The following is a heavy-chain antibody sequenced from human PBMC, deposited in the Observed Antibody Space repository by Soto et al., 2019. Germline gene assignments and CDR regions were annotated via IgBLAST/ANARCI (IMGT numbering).Heavy chain of an antibody. CDR2: ISWNSGSI. D-gene: IGHD3-22*01. CDR3: AKDIVDSSGSLGFFDY. Sequence: EVPLVESGGGLVQPGRSLRLSCAASGFTFDDYAMHWVRQAPGKGLEWVSGISWNSGSIGYADSVKGRFTISRDNXKXXLYLQMNSLRAEDTALYYCAKDIVDSSGSLGFFDYWGQGTLVTVSS. V-gene: IGHV3-9*01. CDR1: GFTFDDYA. J-gene: IGHJ4*02.